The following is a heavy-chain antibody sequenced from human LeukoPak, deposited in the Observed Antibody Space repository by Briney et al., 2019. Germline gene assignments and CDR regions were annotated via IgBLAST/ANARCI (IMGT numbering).Heavy chain of an antibody. V-gene: IGHV4-59*01. CDR2: IYYSGST. CDR3: ARAAVYGDVLPFDY. D-gene: IGHD4-17*01. Sequence: SETLSLTCTVSGGSISSYYWSWIRQPPGKGLEWIGYIYYSGSTNYNPSLKSRVTISVDTSKNQFSLKLSSVTAADTAVYYCARAAVYGDVLPFDYWGQGTLVTVSS. J-gene: IGHJ4*02. CDR1: GGSISSYY.